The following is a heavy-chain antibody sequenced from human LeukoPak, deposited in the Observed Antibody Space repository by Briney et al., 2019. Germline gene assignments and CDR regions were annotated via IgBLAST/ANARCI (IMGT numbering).Heavy chain of an antibody. Sequence: ASVKVSCKASGYTITAYYMHWVRRAPGQGLEWMGCIDPNSGGTNYAQRFQGRVTMTRDTSINTASMELSRLRSDDTAVYYCARALGSGTYNHWFDPWGQGTLVTVSS. V-gene: IGHV1-2*02. CDR1: GYTITAYY. CDR3: ARALGSGTYNHWFDP. D-gene: IGHD3-10*02. CDR2: IDPNSGGT. J-gene: IGHJ5*02.